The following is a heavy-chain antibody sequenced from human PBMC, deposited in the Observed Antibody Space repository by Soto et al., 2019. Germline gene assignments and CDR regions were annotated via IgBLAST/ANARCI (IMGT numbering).Heavy chain of an antibody. V-gene: IGHV4-4*07. CDR3: ARDSLMVYAIEVPGWFDP. D-gene: IGHD2-8*01. CDR2: IYTTGST. Sequence: PSETLSLTCTVAGGSISSYYWSWIRQPAGKGLEWIGRIYTTGSTNYNPSLKSRVTMSVDTSKNQFSLKLSSVTAADTAVYYCARDSLMVYAIEVPGWFDPGGQGTLVTVPS. CDR1: GGSISSYY. J-gene: IGHJ5*02.